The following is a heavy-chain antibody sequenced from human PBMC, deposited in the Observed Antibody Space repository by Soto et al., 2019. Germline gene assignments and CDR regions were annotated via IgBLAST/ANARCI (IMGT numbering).Heavy chain of an antibody. D-gene: IGHD1-26*01. V-gene: IGHV3-30*18. Sequence: GGSLRLSCAASGFTFSSYGMHWVRQAPGKGLEWVAVISYDGSNKYYADSVKGRFTISRDNYKNTLYLQMNSLRPEDTAVYYCAKGREVLEFDYWGQGTQVTVSS. J-gene: IGHJ4*02. CDR3: AKGREVLEFDY. CDR2: ISYDGSNK. CDR1: GFTFSSYG.